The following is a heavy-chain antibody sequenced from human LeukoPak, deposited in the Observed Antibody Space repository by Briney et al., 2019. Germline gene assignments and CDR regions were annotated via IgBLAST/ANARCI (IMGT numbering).Heavy chain of an antibody. D-gene: IGHD3-10*01. CDR1: GGSISSYY. CDR3: AGTYYYGSGSSFTPRNWFDP. V-gene: IGHV4-59*01. J-gene: IGHJ5*02. CDR2: IYYSGST. Sequence: SETLSLTCTVSGGSISSYYWGWIRQPPGKGLEWIGYIYYSGSTNYNPSLKSRVTISVDTSKNQFSLKLSSVTAADTAVYYCAGTYYYGSGSSFTPRNWFDPWGQGTLVTVSS.